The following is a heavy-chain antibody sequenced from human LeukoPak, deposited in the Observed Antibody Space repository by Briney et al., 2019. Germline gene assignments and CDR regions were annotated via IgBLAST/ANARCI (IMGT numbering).Heavy chain of an antibody. CDR2: IYSGGST. CDR1: GFTVSSNY. Sequence: PGGSLRLSCAASGFTVSSNYMSWVRQAPGKGLEWVSVIYSGGSTYYADSAKGRLTISRDNSKHTLYLQMNSLRAEDTAVYYCASGYYDYVWGSYRLFDYWGQGTLVTVSS. V-gene: IGHV3-53*01. J-gene: IGHJ4*02. D-gene: IGHD3-16*02. CDR3: ASGYYDYVWGSYRLFDY.